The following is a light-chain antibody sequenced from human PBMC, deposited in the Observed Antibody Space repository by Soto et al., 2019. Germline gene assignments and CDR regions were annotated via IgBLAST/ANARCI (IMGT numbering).Light chain of an antibody. Sequence: DIQMTQSPSTLSASVGDGVTITRRASQNISVWLAWYQQRPGKAPKFLIYDASSLETGVPSRFSGSGSGTEFTLTIRSLQPDDFATYYCQQYDSSSPTFGQGTKLEIK. J-gene: IGKJ2*01. CDR2: DAS. CDR3: QQYDSSSPT. CDR1: QNISVW. V-gene: IGKV1-5*01.